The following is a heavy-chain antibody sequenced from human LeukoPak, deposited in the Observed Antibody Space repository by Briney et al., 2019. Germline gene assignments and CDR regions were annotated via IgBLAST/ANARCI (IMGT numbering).Heavy chain of an antibody. D-gene: IGHD3-10*01. CDR3: AKPFTYGSGSSFQTFDS. J-gene: IGHJ4*02. CDR1: GFTFNNYV. V-gene: IGHV3-23*01. Sequence: GESLRLSCAASGFTFNNYVMSWVRQAPGKGLEWVSAISGSGATTHYTDSVRGRFTISRDNSKNTLYLQMNSLRVEDTAVYYCAKPFTYGSGSSFQTFDSWGQGILVTVSS. CDR2: ISGSGATT.